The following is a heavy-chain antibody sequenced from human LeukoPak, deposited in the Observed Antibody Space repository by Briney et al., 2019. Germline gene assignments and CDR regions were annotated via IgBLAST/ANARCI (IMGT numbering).Heavy chain of an antibody. CDR3: AKDPWGDYSGDDAFDI. V-gene: IGHV3-23*01. D-gene: IGHD4-17*01. Sequence: GGSLRLSCAASGFTFSSYAMSWVRQAPGKGLEWVSAISGSGGSTYYADSVKGRFTISRDNSKNTLYLQMNSLRAEDTAIYYCAKDPWGDYSGDDAFDIWGQGTMVTVSS. J-gene: IGHJ3*02. CDR2: ISGSGGST. CDR1: GFTFSSYA.